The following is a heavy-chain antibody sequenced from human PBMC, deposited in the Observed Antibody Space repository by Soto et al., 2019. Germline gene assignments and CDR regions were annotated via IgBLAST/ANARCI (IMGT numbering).Heavy chain of an antibody. V-gene: IGHV1-2*04. Sequence: ASVKVSCKASGYTFTGYYMHWVRQAPGQGLEWMGWINPNSGGTNYAQKFQGWVTMTRDTSISTAYMELSRLRSDDTAVYYCARDGNGGSSSSSDEGAFDIWGQGTMVTVSS. CDR2: INPNSGGT. CDR1: GYTFTGYY. CDR3: ARDGNGGSSSSSDEGAFDI. J-gene: IGHJ3*02. D-gene: IGHD6-6*01.